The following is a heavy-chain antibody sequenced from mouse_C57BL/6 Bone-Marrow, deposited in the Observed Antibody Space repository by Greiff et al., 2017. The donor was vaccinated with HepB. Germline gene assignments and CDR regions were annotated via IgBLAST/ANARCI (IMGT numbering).Heavy chain of an antibody. CDR1: GYTFTSYG. Sequence: VQLQESGAELARPGASVKLSCKASGYTFTSYGISWVKQRTGQGLEWIGEIYPRSGNTYYNEKFKGKATLTADKSSSTAYMELRSLTSEDSAVYFCARERGYGPFAYWGQGTLVTVSA. D-gene: IGHD2-2*01. V-gene: IGHV1-81*01. CDR2: IYPRSGNT. J-gene: IGHJ3*01. CDR3: ARERGYGPFAY.